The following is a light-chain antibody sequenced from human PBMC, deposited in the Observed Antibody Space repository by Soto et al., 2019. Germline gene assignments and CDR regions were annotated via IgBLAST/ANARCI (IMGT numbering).Light chain of an antibody. CDR3: SSFAGNNNLV. CDR2: EVS. J-gene: IGLJ2*01. V-gene: IGLV2-8*01. Sequence: QSVLTQPPSASGSPGQSVTISCTGTSSDVGGYNYVSWYQQHPGKAPKHMISEVSKRPSGVPDRFSGSKSGNTASLTVSGLQAEDEADYYCSSFAGNNNLVFGGGTKLTVL. CDR1: SSDVGGYNY.